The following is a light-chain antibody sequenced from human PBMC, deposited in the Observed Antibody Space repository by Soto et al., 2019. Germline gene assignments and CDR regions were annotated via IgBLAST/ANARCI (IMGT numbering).Light chain of an antibody. V-gene: IGLV2-14*01. CDR3: ISYTSSSTWV. Sequence: QSALTQPASVSGSPGQSITISCTGTSSDIGGYNYVSWYQQHPGKAPKLMIYEVSNRPSGVSDRFSGSRSGNTASLTISGLQAGDESDYYCISYTSSSTWVFGGGTKLTVL. J-gene: IGLJ3*02. CDR2: EVS. CDR1: SSDIGGYNY.